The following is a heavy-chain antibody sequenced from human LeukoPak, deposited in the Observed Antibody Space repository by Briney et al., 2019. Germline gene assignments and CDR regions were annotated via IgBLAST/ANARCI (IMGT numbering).Heavy chain of an antibody. CDR1: GGSISSSSYY. J-gene: IGHJ6*03. V-gene: IGHV4-39*07. Sequence: SETLSLTCTVSGGSISSSSYYWGWIRQPPGKGLEWIGSIYYSGSTYYNPSLKSRVTTSVDTSKNQFSLKLSSVTAADTAVYYCARVRVYCSSTSCLTYYMDVWGKGTTVTISS. CDR2: IYYSGST. D-gene: IGHD2-2*01. CDR3: ARVRVYCSSTSCLTYYMDV.